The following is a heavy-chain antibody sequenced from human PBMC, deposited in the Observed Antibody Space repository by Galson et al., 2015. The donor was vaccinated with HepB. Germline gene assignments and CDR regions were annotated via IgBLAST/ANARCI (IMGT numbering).Heavy chain of an antibody. J-gene: IGHJ6*02. CDR3: ARDGYYDYVWGSYRSHRVPYYYGMDV. CDR2: ISYDGSNK. CDR1: GFTFSSYA. V-gene: IGHV3-30-3*01. Sequence: SLRLSCAASGFTFSSYAMHWVRQAPGKGLEWVAVISYDGSNKYYADSVKGRFTISRDNSKNTLYLQMNSLRAEDTAVYYCARDGYYDYVWGSYRSHRVPYYYGMDVWGQGTTVTVSS. D-gene: IGHD3-16*02.